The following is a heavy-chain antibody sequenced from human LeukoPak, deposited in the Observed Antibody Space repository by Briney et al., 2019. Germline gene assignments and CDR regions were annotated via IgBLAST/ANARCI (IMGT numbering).Heavy chain of an antibody. J-gene: IGHJ5*02. CDR2: FDPEDGET. CDR1: GYTLTELS. D-gene: IGHD4-17*01. V-gene: IGHV1-24*01. Sequence: GAAVKVSCKVSGYTLTELSMHWVRQAPGKGLEWMGGFDPEDGETIYAQKFQGRVTMTEDTSTDTAYMELSSLRSEDTAVYCCATAWAVTMGNWFDPWGQGTLVTVSS. CDR3: ATAWAVTMGNWFDP.